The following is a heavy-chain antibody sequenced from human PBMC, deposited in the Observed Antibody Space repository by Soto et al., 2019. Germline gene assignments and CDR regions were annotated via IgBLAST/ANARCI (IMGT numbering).Heavy chain of an antibody. J-gene: IGHJ4*02. CDR2: ISAYNGNT. CDR1: GYTFTSYG. CDR3: ARGSDDYSKSRSTYSGY. D-gene: IGHD4-4*01. V-gene: IGHV1-18*01. Sequence: ASVKVSCKASGYTFTSYGISWVRQAPGQGLEWMGWISAYNGNTNYAQKRQGRVTMTTDTSTSTAYKELRSLRSDDTAVYYCARGSDDYSKSRSTYSGYWGQGTLVTVSS.